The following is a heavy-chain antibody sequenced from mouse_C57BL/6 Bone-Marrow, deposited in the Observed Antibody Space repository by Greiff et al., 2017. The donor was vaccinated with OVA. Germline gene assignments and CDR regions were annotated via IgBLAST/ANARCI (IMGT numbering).Heavy chain of an antibody. J-gene: IGHJ1*03. V-gene: IGHV1-39*01. CDR3: AFYYGSSYRYFDV. CDR1: GYSFTDYN. D-gene: IGHD1-1*01. CDR2: INPNYGTT. Sequence: VQLKQSGPELVKPGASVKISCKASGYSFTDYNMNWVKQSNGKSLEWIGVINPNYGTTSYNQKFKGKATLTVDQSSSTADMQLNSLTSEDSAVYYCAFYYGSSYRYFDVWGTGTTVTVSS.